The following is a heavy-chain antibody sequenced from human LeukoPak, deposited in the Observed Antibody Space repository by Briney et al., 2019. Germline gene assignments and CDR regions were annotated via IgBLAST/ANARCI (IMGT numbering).Heavy chain of an antibody. CDR2: INHSGST. CDR1: GGSFSAYY. D-gene: IGHD4-11*01. V-gene: IGHV4-34*01. CDR3: TRGPYSNLGRFDY. Sequence: SETLSLTCAVYGGSFSAYYWSWIRQPPGKGLEWIGEINHSGSTNYNPSLKSRVTISVDMSKNQFSLKLSSVIAADTAMYYCTRGPYSNLGRFDYWGQGTLVTVSS. J-gene: IGHJ4*02.